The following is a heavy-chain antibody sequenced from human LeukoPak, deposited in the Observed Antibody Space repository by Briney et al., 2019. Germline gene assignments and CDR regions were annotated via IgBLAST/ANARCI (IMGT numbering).Heavy chain of an antibody. CDR3: ARRRVVPAARYGPNDY. V-gene: IGHV4-34*01. Sequence: SETLSLTCAVYGGSFSGYYWSWIRQPPGKGLEWIGEINHSGSTNYNPSLKSRVTISVDTSKNQFSLKLSSVTAAGTAVYYCARRRVVPAARYGPNDYWGQGTLVTVSS. D-gene: IGHD2-2*01. CDR2: INHSGST. J-gene: IGHJ4*02. CDR1: GGSFSGYY.